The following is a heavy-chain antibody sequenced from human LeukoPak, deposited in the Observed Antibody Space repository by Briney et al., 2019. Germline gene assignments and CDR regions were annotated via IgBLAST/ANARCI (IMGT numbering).Heavy chain of an antibody. J-gene: IGHJ5*02. Sequence: GAPVKVSCKASGYTFTSYYMHWVRQAPGQGLEWMGIINPSGGSTSYAQKFQGRVTMTRDTSTSTVYMELSSLRSEDTAVYYCARDPRLFWSGPNWFDPWGQGTLVTVSS. CDR3: ARDPRLFWSGPNWFDP. D-gene: IGHD3-3*01. CDR2: INPSGGST. CDR1: GYTFTSYY. V-gene: IGHV1-46*01.